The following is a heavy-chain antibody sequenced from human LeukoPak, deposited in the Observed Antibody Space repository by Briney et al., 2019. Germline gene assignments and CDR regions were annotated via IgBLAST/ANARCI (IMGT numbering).Heavy chain of an antibody. J-gene: IGHJ4*02. Sequence: SETLSLTCAVYGGSFSGYYWSWIRQPPGKGLEWIGEINHSGSTNYNPSLKSRVTISVDTSKNQFSLELSSVTAADTAVYYCARGSRDTMVRGVIITLGYWGQGTLVTVSS. CDR2: INHSGST. V-gene: IGHV4-34*01. CDR1: GGSFSGYY. CDR3: ARGSRDTMVRGVIITLGY. D-gene: IGHD3-10*01.